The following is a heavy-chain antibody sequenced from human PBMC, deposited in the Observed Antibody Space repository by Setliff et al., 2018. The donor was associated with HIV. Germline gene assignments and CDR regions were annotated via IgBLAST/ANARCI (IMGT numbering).Heavy chain of an antibody. Sequence: GGSLRLSCAASGFIFSTYSMNWVRQAPGKGLEWVSYISSSSTTIKYADPVKGRFTMSRDNAKDSVYLQMNTLRVEDTAVYYCAREATPRHSSGWVYFDYWGQGRMVTVSS. CDR2: ISSSSTTI. V-gene: IGHV3-48*04. J-gene: IGHJ4*02. CDR1: GFIFSTYS. CDR3: AREATPRHSSGWVYFDY. D-gene: IGHD6-19*01.